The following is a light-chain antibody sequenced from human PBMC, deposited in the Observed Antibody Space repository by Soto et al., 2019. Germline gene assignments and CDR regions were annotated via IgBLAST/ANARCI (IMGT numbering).Light chain of an antibody. J-gene: IGKJ1*01. CDR1: QSVGSW. V-gene: IGKV1-5*03. CDR3: QQYHKFWT. CDR2: KAS. Sequence: DIQMTQSPSTLSASVGDRVTITCRASQSVGSWLAWYQQKPGKAPKLLIYKASRLESGVPSRFSGSESGTEFTLTISNLQPDDFATYYCQQYHKFWTFGQGTRWISN.